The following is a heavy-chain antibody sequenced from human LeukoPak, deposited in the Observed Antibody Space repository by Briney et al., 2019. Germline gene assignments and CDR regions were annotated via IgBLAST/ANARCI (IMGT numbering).Heavy chain of an antibody. D-gene: IGHD4/OR15-4a*01. J-gene: IGHJ4*02. Sequence: GGSLRLSCAASGFTVSSNYMTWVRQAPGKGLEWVSVIHSGDNTYYADSVKGRFTISRDNSKNTFYLQMNSLRVEDTAVYYYASLTRDYWGQGTLVTVSS. CDR1: GFTVSSNY. V-gene: IGHV3-53*01. CDR3: ASLTRDY. CDR2: IHSGDNT.